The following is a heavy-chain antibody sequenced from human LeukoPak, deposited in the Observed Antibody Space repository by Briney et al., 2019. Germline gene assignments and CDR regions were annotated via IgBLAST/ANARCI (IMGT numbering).Heavy chain of an antibody. CDR1: GGSFSGYY. CDR2: INHSGST. CDR3: ARVSPITMIVVVIPTGWFDP. Sequence: PSETLSLTCAVYGGSFSGYYWSWIRQPPGKGLEWIGEINHSGSTNYNPSIKSRVTISVDTSKNQFSLKLSSVTAADTAVYYCARVSPITMIVVVIPTGWFDPWGQGTLVTVSS. J-gene: IGHJ5*02. D-gene: IGHD3-22*01. V-gene: IGHV4-34*01.